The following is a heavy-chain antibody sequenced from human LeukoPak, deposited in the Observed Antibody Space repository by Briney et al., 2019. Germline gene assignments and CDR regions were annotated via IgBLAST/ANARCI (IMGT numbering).Heavy chain of an antibody. CDR3: ASDFRFGGTFDY. CDR2: IIPIFGTA. V-gene: IGHV1-69*05. Sequence: ASVKVSCKASGGTFSSYAISWVRQAPGQGLEWMGRIIPIFGTANYAQKFQGRVTITTDESTSTAYMELSSLRCEDTAVYYCASDFRFGGTFDYWGQGTLVTVSS. D-gene: IGHD3-10*01. CDR1: GGTFSSYA. J-gene: IGHJ4*02.